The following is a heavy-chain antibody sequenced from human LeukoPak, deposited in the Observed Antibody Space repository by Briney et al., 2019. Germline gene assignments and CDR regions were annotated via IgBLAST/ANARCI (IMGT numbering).Heavy chain of an antibody. CDR2: INHIGNVN. Sequence: PGGSLRLSCAASGFTFSSYWMNWARQAPGKRLEWVASINHIGNVNYYVDSVKGRFTISRDNAKNSLYLQMGNLRAEDTAVYFCARGGGLDVWGQGATVTVSS. CDR3: ARGGGLDV. V-gene: IGHV3-7*03. CDR1: GFTFSSYW. D-gene: IGHD3-16*01. J-gene: IGHJ6*02.